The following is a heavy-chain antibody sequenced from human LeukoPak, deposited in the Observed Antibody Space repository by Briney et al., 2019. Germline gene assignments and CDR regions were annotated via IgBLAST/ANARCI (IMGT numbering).Heavy chain of an antibody. CDR2: INPSGGST. Sequence: GASVKVSCKASGYTFTSYYMHWVRQAPGQGLEWMGIINPSGGSTSYAQKFQGRVTMTRDMSTSTVYMELSSLRSEDTAVYYCARDNKPLANRLTYFDYWGQGTLVTVSS. CDR1: GYTFTSYY. V-gene: IGHV1-46*01. J-gene: IGHJ4*02. CDR3: ARDNKPLANRLTYFDY. D-gene: IGHD1-14*01.